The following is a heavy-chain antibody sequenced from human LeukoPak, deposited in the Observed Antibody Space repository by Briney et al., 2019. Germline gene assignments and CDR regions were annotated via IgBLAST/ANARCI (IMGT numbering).Heavy chain of an antibody. V-gene: IGHV1-18*01. J-gene: IGHJ4*02. CDR3: ARDRDPSSIAAADEYYFDY. CDR2: ISAYNGNT. CDR1: SYTFTNYG. Sequence: GASVKVSCKASSYTFTNYGISWVRQAPGQGLGWMGWISAYNGNTNYAQKLQGRVTMTTDTSTSTAYMELRSLRSDDTAVYYCARDRDPSSIAAADEYYFDYWGQGTLVTVSS. D-gene: IGHD6-13*01.